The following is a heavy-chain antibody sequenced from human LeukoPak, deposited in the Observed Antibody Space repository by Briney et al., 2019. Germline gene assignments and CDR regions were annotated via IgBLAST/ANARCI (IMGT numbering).Heavy chain of an antibody. Sequence: GGSLRLSCAASGFTFSSYAMHWVRQAPGKGLEWVAVISYDGSNKYYADSVKGRFTISRDNSKNTLYLQMNSLRAEDTAAYYCAKGTPTDFGVVTLDYWGQGTLVTVSS. V-gene: IGHV3-30-3*01. CDR2: ISYDGSNK. CDR1: GFTFSSYA. D-gene: IGHD3-3*01. J-gene: IGHJ4*02. CDR3: AKGTPTDFGVVTLDY.